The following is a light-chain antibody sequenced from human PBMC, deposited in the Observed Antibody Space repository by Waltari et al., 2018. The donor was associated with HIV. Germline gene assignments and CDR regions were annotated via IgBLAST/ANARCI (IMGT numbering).Light chain of an antibody. Sequence: VMTQSPLPLPVTPGDPASISCRPSQSLFPRSGYNSLDWYLQKPGQSPQLLIYLGINRASGVPDRFSGSASGTDCILQISRVEAEDVGVYYCMQALQTPHTFGQGTKLEI. J-gene: IGKJ2*01. CDR2: LGI. V-gene: IGKV2-28*01. CDR3: MQALQTPHT. CDR1: QSLFPRSGYNS.